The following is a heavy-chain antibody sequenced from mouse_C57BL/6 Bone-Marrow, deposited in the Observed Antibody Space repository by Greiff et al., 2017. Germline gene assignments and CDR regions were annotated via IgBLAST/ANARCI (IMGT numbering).Heavy chain of an antibody. CDR1: GFSFTSYG. CDR3: AKNGPNWYFDV. V-gene: IGHV2-4*01. Sequence: QVHVKQSGPGLVQPSQSLSITCTVSGFSFTSYGVHWVRQPPGKGLEWLGVIWSGGSTDYNAAFISRLSISKDNSKSQFFFKMNSLQAEDTAIYYCAKNGPNWYFDVWGTGTTVTVSS. J-gene: IGHJ1*03. CDR2: IWSGGST.